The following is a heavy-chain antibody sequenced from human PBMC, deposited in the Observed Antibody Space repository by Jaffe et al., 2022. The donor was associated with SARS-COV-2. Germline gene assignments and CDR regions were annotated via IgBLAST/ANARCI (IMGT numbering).Heavy chain of an antibody. J-gene: IGHJ4*02. D-gene: IGHD6-19*01. CDR2: INPNSGGT. Sequence: QVQLVQSGAEVKKPGASVKVSCKASGYTFTGYYMHWVRQAPGQGLEWMGRINPNSGGTNYAQKFQGRVTMTRDTSISTAYMELSRLRSDDTAVYYCARAPGIAVAGKVVPRPFDYWGQGTLVTVSS. V-gene: IGHV1-2*06. CDR1: GYTFTGYY. CDR3: ARAPGIAVAGKVVPRPFDY.